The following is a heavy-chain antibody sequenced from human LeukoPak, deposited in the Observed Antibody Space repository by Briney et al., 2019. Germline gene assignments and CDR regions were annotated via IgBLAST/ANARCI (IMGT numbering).Heavy chain of an antibody. D-gene: IGHD3-3*01. CDR3: ARAPSITIFGVVDY. CDR2: ISSNGGST. CDR1: GFTFSSYA. J-gene: IGHJ4*02. V-gene: IGHV3-64*01. Sequence: GGSLRLSCAASGFTFSSYAMHWVRQAPGKGLEYVSAISSNGGSTYYANSVKGRFTISRDNSKNTLYLQMGSLRADDTAVYYCARAPSITIFGVVDYWGQGTLVTVSS.